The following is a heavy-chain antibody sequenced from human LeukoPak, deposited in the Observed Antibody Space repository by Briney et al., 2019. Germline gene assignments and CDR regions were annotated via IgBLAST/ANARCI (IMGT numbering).Heavy chain of an antibody. CDR2: INPNSGGT. Sequence: ASVKVSCKASGYTFTGYYMHWVRQAPGQGLEWMGWINPNSGGTNYAQKFQGRVTMTRDTSISTAYMELSRLRSDDTAVYYCARPSLNTGSYFDYWGQGILVSVSS. V-gene: IGHV1-2*02. CDR3: ARPSLNTGSYFDY. D-gene: IGHD1-26*01. J-gene: IGHJ4*02. CDR1: GYTFTGYY.